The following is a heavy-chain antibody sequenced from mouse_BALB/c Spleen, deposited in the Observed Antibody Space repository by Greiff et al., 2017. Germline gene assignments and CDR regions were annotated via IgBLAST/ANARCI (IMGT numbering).Heavy chain of an antibody. CDR1: GFTFSSFG. J-gene: IGHJ2*01. Sequence: EVQLVESGGGLVQPGGSRKLSCAASGFTFSSFGMHWVRQAPEKGLEWVAYFSSGSSTIYYADTVKGRFTISRDNPKNTLFLQMTSLRSEDTAMYYCARSGTTFFDYWGQGTTLTVSS. D-gene: IGHD3-3*01. V-gene: IGHV5-17*02. CDR3: ARSGTTFFDY. CDR2: FSSGSSTI.